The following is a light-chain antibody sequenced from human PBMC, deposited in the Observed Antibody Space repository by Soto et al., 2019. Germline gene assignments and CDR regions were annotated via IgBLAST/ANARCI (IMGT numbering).Light chain of an antibody. CDR2: DAS. V-gene: IGKV1-33*01. CDR1: QDIKNY. J-gene: IGKJ1*01. CDR3: QQYYSTPWT. Sequence: DIQMTQSPSSLSASVGDRVTITCQASQDIKNYLNWYQQKSGKAPKLLIYDASDLETGVPSRFSGSGSGTDFTLTISSLQSEDVAVYYCQQYYSTPWTFGQGTKVDIK.